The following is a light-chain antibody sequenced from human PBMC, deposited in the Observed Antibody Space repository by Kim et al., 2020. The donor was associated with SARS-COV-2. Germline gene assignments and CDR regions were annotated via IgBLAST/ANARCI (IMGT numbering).Light chain of an antibody. V-gene: IGLV3-21*04. CDR2: YDR. Sequence: APGKTARRTRGGNNIASNCVHWYQQKPGRAPVLVIYYDRDRPSGIPERFSGSNSGNTATLTISRVEAGDEADYYCQVWDSSSDPAVFGGGTQLTVL. CDR3: QVWDSSSDPAV. J-gene: IGLJ2*01. CDR1: NIASNC.